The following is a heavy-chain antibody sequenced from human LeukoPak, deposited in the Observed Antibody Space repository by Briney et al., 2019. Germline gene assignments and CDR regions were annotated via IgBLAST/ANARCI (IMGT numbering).Heavy chain of an antibody. D-gene: IGHD4-23*01. V-gene: IGHV3-21*01. J-gene: IGHJ4*02. CDR3: ARETVDAALDY. Sequence: GGSLRLSCAASGFTFSSYNMNWVRQAPGKGLEWVSSISSSSSYIYYADSVRGRFTISRDNAKNSLYLQMNSLRAEDTAVYYCARETVDAALDYWGQGTLVTVSS. CDR2: ISSSSSYI. CDR1: GFTFSSYN.